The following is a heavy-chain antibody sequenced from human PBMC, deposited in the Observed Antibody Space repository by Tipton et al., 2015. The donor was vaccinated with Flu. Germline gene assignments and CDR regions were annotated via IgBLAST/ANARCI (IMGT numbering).Heavy chain of an antibody. J-gene: IGHJ4*02. CDR3: AKVIPELVAGLDS. CDR2: ISRRSTSI. CDR1: GFTFSTYS. Sequence: SLRLSCAASGFTFSTYSISWVRQAPGKGLEWLSYISRRSTSIYYADSVKGRFTIARDNAKNALYLQMNSLRADDTAVYCCAKVIPELVAGLDSWGQGTLVTVSS. D-gene: IGHD6-19*01. V-gene: IGHV3-48*01.